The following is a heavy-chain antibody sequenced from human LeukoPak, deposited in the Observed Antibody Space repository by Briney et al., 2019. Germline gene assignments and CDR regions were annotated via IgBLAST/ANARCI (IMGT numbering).Heavy chain of an antibody. J-gene: IGHJ3*02. V-gene: IGHV3-53*04. Sequence: GSLRLSCAASGFTVSSNYMSWVRQAPGKGLEWVSVIYSGGSTYYADSVKGRFTISRHNSKNTLYLQMNSLRAEDTAVYYCARGQTTVTSGGDAFDIWGQGTMVTVSS. CDR2: IYSGGST. CDR3: ARGQTTVTSGGDAFDI. D-gene: IGHD4-17*01. CDR1: GFTVSSNY.